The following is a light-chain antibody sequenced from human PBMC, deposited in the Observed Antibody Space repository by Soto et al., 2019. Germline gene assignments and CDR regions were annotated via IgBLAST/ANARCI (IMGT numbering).Light chain of an antibody. Sequence: EIVMTQSPATLSVSPGEGATLSCRASQSVKTFLVWYQQRPGQAPRLLIYDASHRAAGIPARFSGSGFGTDFTLTISSLEPEDAAVYYCQQRSNWPPITFGQGTRLEIK. CDR3: QQRSNWPPIT. CDR2: DAS. J-gene: IGKJ5*01. V-gene: IGKV3-11*01. CDR1: QSVKTF.